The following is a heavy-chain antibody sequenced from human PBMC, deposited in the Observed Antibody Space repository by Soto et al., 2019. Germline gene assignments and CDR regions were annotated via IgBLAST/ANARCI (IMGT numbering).Heavy chain of an antibody. CDR2: INPNSGGT. CDR1: GYTFTGYY. J-gene: IGHJ6*02. V-gene: IGHV1-2*04. D-gene: IGHD3-3*01. CDR3: ARGIDFWSGYTNYYGMDV. Sequence: GASVKVSCKASGYTFTGYYMHWVRQAPGQGLEWMGWINPNSGGTNYAQKFQGWVTMTRDTSISTAYMELSRLRSDDTAVYYCARGIDFWSGYTNYYGMDVWGQGTTVTVSS.